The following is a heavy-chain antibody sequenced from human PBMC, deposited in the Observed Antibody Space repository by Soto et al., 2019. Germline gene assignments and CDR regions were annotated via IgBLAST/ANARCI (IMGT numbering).Heavy chain of an antibody. J-gene: IGHJ4*02. CDR1: GFTFSSYG. V-gene: IGHV3-30*18. CDR3: AKDPDSSGWYPSSFDY. Sequence: GGSLRLSCAASGFTFSSYGMHWVRQAPGKGLEWVAVISYDGSNKYYVDSVKGRFTISRDNSKNTLYLQMNSLRAEDTAVYYCAKDPDSSGWYPSSFDYWGQGALVTVSS. CDR2: ISYDGSNK. D-gene: IGHD6-19*01.